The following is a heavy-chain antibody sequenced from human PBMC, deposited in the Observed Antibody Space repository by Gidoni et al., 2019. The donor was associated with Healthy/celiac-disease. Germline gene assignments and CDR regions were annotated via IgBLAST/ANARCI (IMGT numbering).Heavy chain of an antibody. CDR2: SYYSGST. J-gene: IGHJ3*02. CDR1: GGSISSGDYY. Sequence: QVQLQESGPGLVKPSQTLSLTCTVSGGSISSGDYYWSWIRQPPGKGLEWIGYSYYSGSTYYNPSLKSRVTISVDTSKNQFSLKLSSVTAADTAVYYCARGSIAVDDAFDIWGQGTMVTVSS. V-gene: IGHV4-30-4*01. CDR3: ARGSIAVDDAFDI. D-gene: IGHD6-19*01.